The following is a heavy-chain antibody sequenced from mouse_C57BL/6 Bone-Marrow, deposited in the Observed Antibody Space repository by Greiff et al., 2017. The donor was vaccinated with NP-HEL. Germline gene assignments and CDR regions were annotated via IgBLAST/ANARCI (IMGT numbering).Heavy chain of an antibody. CDR1: GYTFTDYE. V-gene: IGHV1-15*01. Sequence: QVQLQQSGAELVRPGASVTLSCKASGYTFTDYEMHWVKQTPVHGLEWIGAIDPETGGTAYNQKFKGKAILTADKSSSTAYMELRSLTSEDSAVYYCTRRGYYYGSYWYFDVWGTGTTVTVSS. D-gene: IGHD1-1*01. CDR3: TRRGYYYGSYWYFDV. CDR2: IDPETGGT. J-gene: IGHJ1*03.